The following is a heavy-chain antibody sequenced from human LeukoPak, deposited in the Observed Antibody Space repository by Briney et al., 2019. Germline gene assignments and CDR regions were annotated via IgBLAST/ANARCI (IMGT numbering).Heavy chain of an antibody. V-gene: IGHV1-2*02. J-gene: IGHJ4*02. CDR3: ARSWGQWLASYYFDY. CDR2: INPSSGGT. D-gene: IGHD6-19*01. CDR1: GYTFTGYY. Sequence: ASVKVSCKASGYTFTGYYMHWVRQAPGQGLEWMGWINPSSGGTNYAQKFQGRVTMTRDTSISTAYMELSRLRSDDTAVYYCARSWGQWLASYYFDYWGQGTLVTVSS.